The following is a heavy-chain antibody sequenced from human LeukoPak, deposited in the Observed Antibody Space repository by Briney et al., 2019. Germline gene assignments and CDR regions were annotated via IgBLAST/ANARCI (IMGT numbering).Heavy chain of an antibody. CDR1: GFTFSNYG. Sequence: PGTSLRLPCAASGFTFSNYGMHWVRQAPGKGLEWVANIKPDGTTKFYVDSVKGRFTISRDNALNSLYLQMNSLRAEDTAIYYCARSIPYGTTWYGRSDYWGQGTLVTVSS. V-gene: IGHV3-7*03. J-gene: IGHJ4*02. D-gene: IGHD6-13*01. CDR3: ARSIPYGTTWYGRSDY. CDR2: IKPDGTTK.